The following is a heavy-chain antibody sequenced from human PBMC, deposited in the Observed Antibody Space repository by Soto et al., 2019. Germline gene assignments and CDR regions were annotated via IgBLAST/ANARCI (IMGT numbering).Heavy chain of an antibody. D-gene: IGHD3-3*01. CDR2: ISISGTSI. CDR3: AKDVLRFLEWLALYGMAV. CDR1: GFTFSSCS. Sequence: GGSLRLSCAASGFTFSSCSMNWVRQAPGKGLEWVSHISISGTSIYYADSLKGRFTISRDNAKNSLYLQMNSLRAEDTAVYYCAKDVLRFLEWLALYGMAVWGQGTTVTVSS. V-gene: IGHV3-48*01. J-gene: IGHJ6*02.